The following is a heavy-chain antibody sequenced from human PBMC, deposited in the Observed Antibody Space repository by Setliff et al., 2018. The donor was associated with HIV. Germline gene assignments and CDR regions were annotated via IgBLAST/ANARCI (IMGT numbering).Heavy chain of an antibody. V-gene: IGHV4-38-2*01. Sequence: SETLSLTCGVSGYFISSGYYWAWIRQSPGKGLEWIGTIYHSGSTNYNPSLKSRVTISVDTSKNQFSLKLSSVTAADTAVYYCARGLPVDYSNYPDYWGQGTLVTVSS. CDR2: IYHSGST. CDR3: ARGLPVDYSNYPDY. J-gene: IGHJ4*02. D-gene: IGHD4-4*01. CDR1: GYFISSGYY.